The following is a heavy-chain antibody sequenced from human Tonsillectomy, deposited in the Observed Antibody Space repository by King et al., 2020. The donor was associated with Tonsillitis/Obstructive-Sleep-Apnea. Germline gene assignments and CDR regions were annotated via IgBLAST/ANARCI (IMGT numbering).Heavy chain of an antibody. CDR1: GFTFDDYA. CDR3: AKGHYYYYSMDV. J-gene: IGHJ6*03. Sequence: MQLVQSGGGVVQPGGSLRLSCAASGFTFDDYAMHWVRQAPGKGLEWVSLISGDGGSTYYADSVKGRFTISRDNNKNSLYLQMNSLRTEDTALYYCAKGHYYYYSMDVWGKGTTVTVSS. CDR2: ISGDGGST. V-gene: IGHV3-43*02.